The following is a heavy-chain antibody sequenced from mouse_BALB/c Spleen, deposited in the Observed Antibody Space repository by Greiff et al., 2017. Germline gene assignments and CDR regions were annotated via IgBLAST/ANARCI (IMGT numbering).Heavy chain of an antibody. CDR3: APYYYGSSYVGWFAY. D-gene: IGHD1-1*01. CDR2: IDPANGNT. CDR1: GFNIKDTY. J-gene: IGHJ3*01. Sequence: EVQLQQSGAELVKPGASVKLSCTASGFNIKDTYMHWVKQRPEQGLEWIGRIDPANGNTKYDPKFQGKATITADTSSNTAYLQLSSLTSEDTAVYYCAPYYYGSSYVGWFAYWGQGTLVTVSA. V-gene: IGHV14-3*02.